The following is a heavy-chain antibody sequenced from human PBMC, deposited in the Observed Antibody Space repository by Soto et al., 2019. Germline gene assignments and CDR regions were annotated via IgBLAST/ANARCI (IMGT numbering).Heavy chain of an antibody. D-gene: IGHD4-17*01. CDR1: GYTFPGYY. CDR3: ARDITVTTVGIAFDI. V-gene: IGHV1-2*04. Sequence: ASVTVACKASGYTFPGYYVRWVRQATGQGLEWMGWINPNSGGTNYAQKFQGWVTMTRDTSISTAYMELSSLRSDDTAVYYCARDITVTTVGIAFDIWGQGTMVTVSS. J-gene: IGHJ3*02. CDR2: INPNSGGT.